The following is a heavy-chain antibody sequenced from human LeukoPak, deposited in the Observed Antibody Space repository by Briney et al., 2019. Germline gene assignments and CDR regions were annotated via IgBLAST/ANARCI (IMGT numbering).Heavy chain of an antibody. CDR2: INHSGST. CDR3: ARGLSYGHDY. CDR1: GGSISSYY. D-gene: IGHD5-18*01. Sequence: SETLSLTCTVSGGSISSYYWSWLRQPPGKGLEWIGEINHSGSTNYNPSLKSRVTISVDTSKNQFSLKLSSVTAADTAVYYCARGLSYGHDYWGQGTLVTVSS. V-gene: IGHV4-34*01. J-gene: IGHJ4*02.